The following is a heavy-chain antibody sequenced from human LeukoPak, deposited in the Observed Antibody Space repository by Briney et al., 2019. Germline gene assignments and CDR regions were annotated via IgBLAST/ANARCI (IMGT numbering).Heavy chain of an antibody. CDR1: GFTFSSHA. J-gene: IGHJ4*02. CDR2: MSFDGSHK. D-gene: IGHD6-19*01. Sequence: PGGSLRLSCAASGFTFSSHAMQWVRQAPGKGLEWVAVMSFDGSHKYHADSVKGRFTISRDDPKNTLYLQMNSLRAEDTAVYYCASKGGSGWFPLDYWGQGTLVTVSS. CDR3: ASKGGSGWFPLDY. V-gene: IGHV3-30*04.